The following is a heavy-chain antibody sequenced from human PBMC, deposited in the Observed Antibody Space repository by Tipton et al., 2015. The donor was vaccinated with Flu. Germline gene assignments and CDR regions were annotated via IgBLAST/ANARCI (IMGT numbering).Heavy chain of an antibody. CDR3: ARDPSLGMPDYFDY. J-gene: IGHJ4*02. V-gene: IGHV4-59*12. CDR2: IYNSAYT. D-gene: IGHD2-2*01. CDR1: GGFISSYY. Sequence: TLSLTCTVSGGFISSYYWNWIRQPPGKGLEWIGYIYNSAYTKYNPSLESRVTISADTPKKQFSLQLRSVTAADTAVYYCARDPSLGMPDYFDYWGQGTLVTASS.